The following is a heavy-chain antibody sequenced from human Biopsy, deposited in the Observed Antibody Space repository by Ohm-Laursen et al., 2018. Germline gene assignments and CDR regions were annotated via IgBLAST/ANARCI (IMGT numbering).Heavy chain of an antibody. J-gene: IGHJ4*01. V-gene: IGHV2-70*04. Sequence: TQTLTLTSCFSGFSLSSTGMRISWVRQPPGKALDCLGRIDWDDDKFYSPSLETRLSLSKDTTTNQVVLTLTDVDPEDTATYYCARTRAHNFGALEFWGQGILVTVSS. CDR3: ARTRAHNFGALEF. CDR1: GFSLSSTGMR. CDR2: IDWDDDK. D-gene: IGHD1-1*01.